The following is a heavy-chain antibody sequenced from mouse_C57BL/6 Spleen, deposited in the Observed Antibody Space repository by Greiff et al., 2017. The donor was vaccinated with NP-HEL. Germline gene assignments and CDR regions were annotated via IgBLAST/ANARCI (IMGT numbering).Heavy chain of an antibody. V-gene: IGHV5-17*01. Sequence: EVHLVESGGGLVKPGGSLKLSCAASGFTFSDYGMHWVRQAPEKGLEWVAYISSGSSTIYYADTVKGRFTISRDNAKKTLFLQMTSLRSEDTAMYYCARDDYEAMDYWGQGTSVTVSS. CDR3: ARDDYEAMDY. CDR1: GFTFSDYG. J-gene: IGHJ4*01. CDR2: ISSGSSTI.